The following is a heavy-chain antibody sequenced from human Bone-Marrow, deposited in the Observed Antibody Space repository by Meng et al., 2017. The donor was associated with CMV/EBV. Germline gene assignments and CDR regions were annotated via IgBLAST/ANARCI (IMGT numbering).Heavy chain of an antibody. J-gene: IGHJ6*02. CDR2: IKQDGSEK. D-gene: IGHD1-26*01. CDR3: AREPVEVGPGGMDV. Sequence: GESLKISCAASGFTFSSYWMSWVRQAPGKGLEWVANIKQDGSEKYYVDSVKGRFTISRDNAKNSLYLQMNSLRAEDTAVYYCAREPVEVGPGGMDVWGQGTTVTVSS. V-gene: IGHV3-7*01. CDR1: GFTFSSYW.